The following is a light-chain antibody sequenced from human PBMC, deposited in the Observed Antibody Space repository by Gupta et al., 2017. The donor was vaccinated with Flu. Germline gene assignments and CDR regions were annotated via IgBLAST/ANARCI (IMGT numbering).Light chain of an antibody. CDR3: LLFYGGVPV. Sequence: QTVVTQEPSLTVSPGGTVTLTCASSTGAVTSGYFPNWFQQKPGQAPRALIYRTNNKHSWTPARFSGSLLGGKAALTLSGVQPEDEAEYFCLLFYGGVPVFGGGTKLTVL. V-gene: IGLV7-43*01. J-gene: IGLJ2*01. CDR2: RTN. CDR1: TGAVTSGYF.